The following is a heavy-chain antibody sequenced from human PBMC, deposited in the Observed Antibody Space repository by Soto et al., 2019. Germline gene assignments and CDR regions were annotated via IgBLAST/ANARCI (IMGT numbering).Heavy chain of an antibody. CDR1: GGSISSGGYY. J-gene: IGHJ3*02. CDR2: IYYSGST. Sequence: SETLSLTCTVSGGSISSGGYYWSWIRQHPGKGLEWIGYIYYSGSTYYNPSLKSRVTISVDTSKNQFSLKLSSVTAADTAVYYCARARGDYYDSSGYFGARAFDIWGQGTMVTVSS. CDR3: ARARGDYYDSSGYFGARAFDI. D-gene: IGHD3-22*01. V-gene: IGHV4-31*03.